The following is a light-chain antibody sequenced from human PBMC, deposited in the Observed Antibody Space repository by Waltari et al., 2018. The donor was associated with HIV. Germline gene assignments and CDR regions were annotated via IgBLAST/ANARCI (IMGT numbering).Light chain of an antibody. CDR3: QQYKAYPWT. J-gene: IGKJ1*01. Sequence: DIQMTQSPSTLSASVGDRVTITCRASQSIVPWLAWYQQKPGQAPKVLIYKASTLQSGVPSRFSGTGSGTEFTLTITRLQPEDFATYFCQQYKAYPWTFGQGTEVEMK. V-gene: IGKV1-5*03. CDR2: KAS. CDR1: QSIVPW.